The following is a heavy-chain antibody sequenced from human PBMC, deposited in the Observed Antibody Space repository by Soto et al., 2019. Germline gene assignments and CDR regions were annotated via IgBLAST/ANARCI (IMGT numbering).Heavy chain of an antibody. CDR3: ANPIPKTGTTFGF. J-gene: IGHJ4*02. CDR1: GFTFINFA. V-gene: IGHV3-23*01. Sequence: HPGWALRLSCVASGFTFINFAMTWVRQAPGEGLEWASAISRSGDDTFYADSMKGRFTISRDNSKDTLYLQINSLRAEDTAVYYCANPIPKTGTTFGFWGQGTLVTVSS. CDR2: ISRSGDDT. D-gene: IGHD1-1*01.